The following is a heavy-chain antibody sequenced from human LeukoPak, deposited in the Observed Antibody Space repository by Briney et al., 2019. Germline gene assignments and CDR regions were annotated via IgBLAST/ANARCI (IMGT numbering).Heavy chain of an antibody. J-gene: IGHJ4*02. V-gene: IGHV3-7*01. CDR1: GFTFSGHW. CDR3: TRDRSRAEDD. D-gene: IGHD1-14*01. CDR2: INQGGSDK. Sequence: GGSLRLSCAASGFTFSGHWMSWVLQAPGEGLEWVANINQGGSDKYYVASAKGRFTISRDNANNLLYLQMNSLRGEDTAVYYCTRDRSRAEDDWGQGTLVTVSS.